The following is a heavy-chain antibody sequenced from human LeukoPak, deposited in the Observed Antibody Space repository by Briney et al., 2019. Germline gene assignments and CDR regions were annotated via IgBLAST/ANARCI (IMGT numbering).Heavy chain of an antibody. CDR2: MYYSGST. Sequence: SETLSLTCTVSGGSISSYYWSWIRQPPGKGLEWIGYMYYSGSTNYNPSPKSRVTISVDTSKNQFSLKLTSVTAADTAVYYCARASSARRYFDLWGRGTLVTVSP. J-gene: IGHJ2*01. CDR1: GGSISSYY. D-gene: IGHD3-22*01. CDR3: ARASSARRYFDL. V-gene: IGHV4-59*01.